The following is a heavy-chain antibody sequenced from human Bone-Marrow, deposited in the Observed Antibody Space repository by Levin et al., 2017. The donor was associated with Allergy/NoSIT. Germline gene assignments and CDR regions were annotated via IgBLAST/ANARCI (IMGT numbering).Heavy chain of an antibody. J-gene: IGHJ4*02. Sequence: GESLKISCAASGFTFSTYSMHWVRQAPGKGLEWVAFISYDGSTKNYAASVRGRFTFSRDDSKNTVYLHMNSLRTEDAAVYYCARDGGWDQYYFDCWGQGTLVTVSS. D-gene: IGHD6-19*01. CDR3: ARDGGWDQYYFDC. V-gene: IGHV3-30*14. CDR1: GFTFSTYS. CDR2: ISYDGSTK.